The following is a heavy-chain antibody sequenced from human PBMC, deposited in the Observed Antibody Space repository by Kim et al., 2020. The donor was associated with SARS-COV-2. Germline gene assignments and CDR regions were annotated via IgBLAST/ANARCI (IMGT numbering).Heavy chain of an antibody. CDR1: GYTFTSYG. CDR2: ISAYNGNT. D-gene: IGHD2-2*01. J-gene: IGHJ5*02. Sequence: ASVKVSCKASGYTFTSYGISWVRQAPGQGLEWMGWISAYNGNTNYAQKLQGRVTMTTDTSTSTAYMELRSLRSDDTAVYYCARGGLGLGYCSSTSCEETSNWFDPWGQGTLVTVSS. V-gene: IGHV1-18*01. CDR3: ARGGLGLGYCSSTSCEETSNWFDP.